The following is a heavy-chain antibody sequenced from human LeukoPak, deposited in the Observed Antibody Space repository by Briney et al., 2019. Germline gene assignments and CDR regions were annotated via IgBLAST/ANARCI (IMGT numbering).Heavy chain of an antibody. CDR3: ARQVYGDSTGAYFDY. J-gene: IGHJ4*02. CDR1: GYSFTSYW. D-gene: IGHD4-17*01. V-gene: IGHV5-51*01. CDR2: IYPGGSDT. Sequence: GESLKISCKGSGYSFTSYWIGWVRQMPGKGLEWMGIIYPGGSDTRYSPSFQGQVTISADKSISTAYLQWSSLKASDTAMYYCARQVYGDSTGAYFDYWGQGTLVTVSS.